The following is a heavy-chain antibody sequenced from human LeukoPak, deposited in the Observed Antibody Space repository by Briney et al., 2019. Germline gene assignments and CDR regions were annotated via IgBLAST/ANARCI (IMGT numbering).Heavy chain of an antibody. V-gene: IGHV1-18*04. J-gene: IGHJ4*02. Sequence: EASVKVSCKTSGYTFTSYGINWLRQAPGQGPEWMGRISPHNGNTNYAQKVQGRVTMTTDTSTRTAYMELRSLRSDDTAVYYCARDAGPILHPFDYWGQGTLVTVSS. CDR3: ARDAGPILHPFDY. CDR1: GYTFTSYG. CDR2: ISPHNGNT.